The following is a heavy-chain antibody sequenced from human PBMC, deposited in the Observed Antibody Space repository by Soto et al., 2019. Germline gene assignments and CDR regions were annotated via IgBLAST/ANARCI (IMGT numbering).Heavy chain of an antibody. CDR2: IDPSDSYI. CDR3: ARHGAAIWLGY. Sequence: LKISCKTSGYTFSGHWISWVRQVPGKGLQWMGNIDPSDSYINYNPAFRGHVTFSVDKSSSTAYLHWRSLGPSDTAIYYCARHGAAIWLGYWGQGTLVTVSS. D-gene: IGHD6-19*01. CDR1: GYTFSGHW. J-gene: IGHJ4*02. V-gene: IGHV5-10-1*01.